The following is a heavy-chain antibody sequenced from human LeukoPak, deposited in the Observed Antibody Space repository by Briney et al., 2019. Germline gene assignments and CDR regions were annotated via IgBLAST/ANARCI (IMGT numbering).Heavy chain of an antibody. D-gene: IGHD2-2*01. V-gene: IGHV3-64*01. CDR2: ISSNGGST. Sequence: GGSLRLSRAASGFTFSSYAMHWVRQAPGKGLEYVSAISSNGGSTYYANSVKGRFNISRDNSKNTLYLQMGSLRAEDMAVYYCARYCSDTSCYWVGAYDYWGQGTLVTVSS. CDR3: ARYCSDTSCYWVGAYDY. CDR1: GFTFSSYA. J-gene: IGHJ4*02.